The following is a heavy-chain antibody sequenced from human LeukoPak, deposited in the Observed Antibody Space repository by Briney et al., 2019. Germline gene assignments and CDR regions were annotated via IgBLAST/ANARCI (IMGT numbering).Heavy chain of an antibody. Sequence: GGSLRLSCAASEFTSIKYAMNWVRQAPGKGLEWVSGINGSGVITFYADSVKGRFTISRDNSKNTLYLQMNSLRAEDTAIYYCAKDSSQGGDYFDSWGQGTLVTVSS. CDR1: EFTSIKYA. J-gene: IGHJ4*02. CDR2: INGSGVIT. V-gene: IGHV3-23*01. D-gene: IGHD3-16*01. CDR3: AKDSSQGGDYFDS.